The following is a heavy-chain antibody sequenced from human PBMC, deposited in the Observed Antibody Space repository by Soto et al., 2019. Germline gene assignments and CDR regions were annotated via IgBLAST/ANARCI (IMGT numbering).Heavy chain of an antibody. CDR1: GFTFSSYG. V-gene: IGHV3-33*01. J-gene: IGHJ6*02. CDR2: IWYDGSNK. CDR3: ARDGYDILTGYYVEGSPDYYGMDV. Sequence: GGSLRLSCAASGFTFSSYGMHWVRQAPGKGLEWVAVIWYDGSNKYYADSVKGRFTISRDNSKNTLYLQMNSLRAEDTAVYYCARDGYDILTGYYVEGSPDYYGMDVWGQGTTVTVS. D-gene: IGHD3-9*01.